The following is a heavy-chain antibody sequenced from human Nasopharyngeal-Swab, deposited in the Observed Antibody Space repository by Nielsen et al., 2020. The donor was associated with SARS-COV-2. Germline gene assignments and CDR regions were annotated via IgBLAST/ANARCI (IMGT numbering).Heavy chain of an antibody. V-gene: IGHV4-61*01. CDR2: IYYSGST. CDR3: ARAGRTIFGVVTSFDY. D-gene: IGHD3-3*01. Sequence: SETLSLTCTVSGGSVSSGSYYWSWIRQPPGKGLEWIGYIYYSGSTNYNPSLRSRVTISVDTSKNQFSLKLSSVTAADTAVYYCARAGRTIFGVVTSFDYWGQGTLVTVSS. CDR1: GGSVSSGSYY. J-gene: IGHJ4*02.